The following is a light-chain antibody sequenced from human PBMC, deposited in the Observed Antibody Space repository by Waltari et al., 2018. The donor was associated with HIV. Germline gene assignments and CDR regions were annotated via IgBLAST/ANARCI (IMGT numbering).Light chain of an antibody. V-gene: IGKV3-20*01. CDR2: GAS. CDR3: QQYGSSPQGI. Sequence: EIVLTQSPGTLSLSPGERATLSCRASQSVSSSYLAWYQQKPGQAPRLLIYGASSRATGIPDRFSGSGSGTDFTLTISRLEPEDFAVYYCQQYGSSPQGIFGQGTKLEIK. J-gene: IGKJ2*01. CDR1: QSVSSSY.